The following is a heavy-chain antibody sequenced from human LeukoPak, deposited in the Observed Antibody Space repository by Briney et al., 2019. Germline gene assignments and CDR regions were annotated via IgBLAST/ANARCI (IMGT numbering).Heavy chain of an antibody. J-gene: IGHJ4*02. CDR3: ARGRALRTAIQRGYFDY. D-gene: IGHD2-21*02. CDR2: INHSGST. Sequence: PSETLSLTCAVYGGSFSGYYWSWIRQPPGKGLEWIGEINHSGSTNYNPSLKSRVTISVDTSKNQFSLKLSSVTAADTAVYYCARGRALRTAIQRGYFDYWGQGTLVTVSS. V-gene: IGHV4-34*01. CDR1: GGSFSGYY.